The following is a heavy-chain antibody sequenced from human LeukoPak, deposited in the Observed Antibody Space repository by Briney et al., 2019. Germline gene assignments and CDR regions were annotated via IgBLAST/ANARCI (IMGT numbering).Heavy chain of an antibody. CDR2: INPNSGGT. Sequence: GASVKVSCKASGYTFTGYYMHWVRQAPGQGLEWMGWINPNSGGTNYAQKFQGRVTMTRDTSISTAYMELSRLRSDDTAVYYCAVWFGELSPLQGSPLDYWGQGTLVTVSS. CDR3: AVWFGELSPLQGSPLDY. CDR1: GYTFTGYY. J-gene: IGHJ4*02. D-gene: IGHD3-10*01. V-gene: IGHV1-2*02.